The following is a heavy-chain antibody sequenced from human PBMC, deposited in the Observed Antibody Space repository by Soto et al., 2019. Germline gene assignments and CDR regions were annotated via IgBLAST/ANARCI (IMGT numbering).Heavy chain of an antibody. D-gene: IGHD1-26*01. Sequence: ASVKVSCKASGYTFTSYDINWVRQATGQGLEGMRWMNPNSGNTGYAQKFQGRVTMTRNTSISTAYMDLSSLSSEDKAVYSCATGHLILLRANDAFHIWGKGPMVTVSS. J-gene: IGHJ3*02. V-gene: IGHV1-8*01. CDR1: GYTFTSYD. CDR3: ATGHLILLRANDAFHI. CDR2: MNPNSGNT.